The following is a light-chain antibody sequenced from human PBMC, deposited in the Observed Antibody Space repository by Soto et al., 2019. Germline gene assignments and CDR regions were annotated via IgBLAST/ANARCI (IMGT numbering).Light chain of an antibody. Sequence: AIQMTQSPSSMSQPVGDRVTISCRASQGIGNALGWYQKKPGKPPKVLIYGASNLQSGVPPRFSGSGSGTDFTLAISRLQTEDSATYECLQEINYTWTGGQGTKVEIK. CDR1: QGIGNA. V-gene: IGKV1-6*01. CDR3: LQEINYTWT. J-gene: IGKJ1*01. CDR2: GAS.